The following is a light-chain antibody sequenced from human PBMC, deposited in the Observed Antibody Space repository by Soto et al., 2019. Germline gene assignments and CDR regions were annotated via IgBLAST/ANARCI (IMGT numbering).Light chain of an antibody. J-gene: IGLJ2*01. V-gene: IGLV1-40*01. CDR2: GNS. CDR1: SSNIGAGYD. Sequence: QSVLTQPPSVSGAPGKRVTISCTGSSSNIGAGYDVHWYQQLPGTAPKLLIYGNSNRPSGVPDRFSGSKSGTSASLAITGLQAEDEADYYCQYYDSSLSGSVFGGGTKLTVL. CDR3: QYYDSSLSGSV.